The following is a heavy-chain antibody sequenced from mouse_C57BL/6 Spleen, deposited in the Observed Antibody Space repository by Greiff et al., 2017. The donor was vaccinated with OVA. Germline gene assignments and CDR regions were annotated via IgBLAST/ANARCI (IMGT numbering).Heavy chain of an antibody. V-gene: IGHV1-55*01. CDR3: ARWGDYGDY. CDR2: IYPGTDST. CDR1: GYTFTSYW. J-gene: IGHJ2*01. D-gene: IGHD2-4*01. Sequence: QVQLQQPGAELVKPGASVKMSCKASGYTFTSYWITWVKQRPGQGLEWIGAIYPGTDSTNYNEKFTSKTTLTVDTSSGTAYMQLSSLTSEDSAVYYCARWGDYGDYWGQGTTLTVSS.